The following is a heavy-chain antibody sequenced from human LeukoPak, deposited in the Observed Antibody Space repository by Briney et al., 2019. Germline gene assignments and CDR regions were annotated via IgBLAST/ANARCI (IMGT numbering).Heavy chain of an antibody. J-gene: IGHJ3*02. CDR1: GFTFTSYS. V-gene: IGHV3-21*01. D-gene: IGHD3-10*01. Sequence: GGSLRLSCAASGFTFTSYSMNWARQAPGKGLEWVSSISSSRSYIYYADSVKGRFTISRDNAKNSLYLQMNSLRAEDTAVYYCARVGAGSGPPPVRAFDIWGQGTMVTVSS. CDR3: ARVGAGSGPPPVRAFDI. CDR2: ISSSRSYI.